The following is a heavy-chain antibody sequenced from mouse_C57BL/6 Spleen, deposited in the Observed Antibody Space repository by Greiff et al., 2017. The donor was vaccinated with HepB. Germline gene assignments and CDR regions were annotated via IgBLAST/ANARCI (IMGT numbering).Heavy chain of an antibody. CDR1: GFTFSSYG. V-gene: IGHV5-6*01. J-gene: IGHJ2*01. Sequence: EVQLVESGGDLVKPGGSLKLSCAASGFTFSSYGMSWVRQTPDKRLEWVATISSGGSYTYYPDSVKGRFTISRDNAKNTLYLQMSSLKSEDTAMYYCARHRPSDYWGQGTTLTVSS. CDR3: ARHRPSDY. CDR2: ISSGGSYT.